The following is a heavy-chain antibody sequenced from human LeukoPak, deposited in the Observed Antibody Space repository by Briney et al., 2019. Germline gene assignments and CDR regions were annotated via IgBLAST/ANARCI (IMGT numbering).Heavy chain of an antibody. CDR2: IYTSGST. CDR3: ATTKPLRFGIFDY. J-gene: IGHJ4*02. D-gene: IGHD3-10*01. V-gene: IGHV4-61*02. CDR1: GGSISSGSYY. Sequence: SQTLSLTCTVSGGSISSGSYYWSWIRQPAGKGLEWIGRIYTSGSTNYNPSLKSRVIISVDTTKNQFSLKLSSVTPADTAVYYCATTKPLRFGIFDYWGQGTLVTVSS.